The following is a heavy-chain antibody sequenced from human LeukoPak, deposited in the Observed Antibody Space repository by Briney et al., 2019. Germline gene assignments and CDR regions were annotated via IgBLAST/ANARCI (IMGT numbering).Heavy chain of an antibody. CDR2: INSNSGGS. CDR1: GYTFTAYY. D-gene: IGHD5-12*01. J-gene: IGHJ4*02. V-gene: IGHV1-2*02. Sequence: GASVKVSCKASGYTFTAYYMHWVRQAPGQGLEWTGWINSNSGGSNYAQKFQGRVTMTRDTSISTVYMDLSRLRSDDTAVYYCARDRDILGSTFFDKWGQGTLVTVSS. CDR3: ARDRDILGSTFFDK.